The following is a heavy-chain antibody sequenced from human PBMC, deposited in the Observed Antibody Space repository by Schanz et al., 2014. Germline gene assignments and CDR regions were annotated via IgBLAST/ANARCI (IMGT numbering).Heavy chain of an antibody. J-gene: IGHJ3*01. CDR2: ISYDGSDK. CDR1: GFTFSSYT. CDR3: ATDYESVLSPHRHDAFDV. V-gene: IGHV3-30*03. D-gene: IGHD3-22*01. Sequence: VQLLESGGALVQPGGSLRLSCSASGFTFSSYTMNWVRQAPGKGLEWLAVISYDGSDKFHADSVKGRFTISRDNPKNPLYLQINSLRAEDPAVYFCATDYESVLSPHRHDAFDVWGQGTVVTVSS.